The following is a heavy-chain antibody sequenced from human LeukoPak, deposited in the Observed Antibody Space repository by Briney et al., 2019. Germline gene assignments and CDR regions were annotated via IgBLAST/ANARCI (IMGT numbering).Heavy chain of an antibody. J-gene: IGHJ5*01. D-gene: IGHD1-26*01. CDR3: AREDSGTSIDS. CDR1: GGSITSYY. CDR2: IYYSGNT. Sequence: SETLSLTCTVSGGSITSYYYTWIRQPPGKGLEWISYIYYSGNTTYNPSLKSRVTMSLDMSKNQFSLRLTSVTAADTAVYYCAREDSGTSIDSWGQGTLVTVSS. V-gene: IGHV4-59*01.